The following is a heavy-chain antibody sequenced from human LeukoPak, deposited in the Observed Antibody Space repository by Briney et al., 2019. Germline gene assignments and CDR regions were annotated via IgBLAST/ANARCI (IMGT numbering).Heavy chain of an antibody. D-gene: IGHD3-3*01. J-gene: IGHJ4*02. CDR1: GFTFSSYW. CDR3: ARERGDYDFWSGYSDY. CDR2: IKQDGSEK. V-gene: IGHV3-7*01. Sequence: GGSLRLSRAASGFTFSSYWMSWVRQAPGKGLEWVANIKQDGSEKYYVDSVKGRFTISRDNAKNSLYLQMNSLRAEDTAVYYCARERGDYDFWSGYSDYWGQGTLVTVSS.